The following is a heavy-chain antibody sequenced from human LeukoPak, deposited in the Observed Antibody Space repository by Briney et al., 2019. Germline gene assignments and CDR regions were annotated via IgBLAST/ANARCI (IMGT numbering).Heavy chain of an antibody. J-gene: IGHJ4*02. CDR2: INEDGSDK. CDR3: ASGGHLDW. CDR1: GLTFSGFW. Sequence: PGGSLRLSCAASGLTFSGFWMSWVRQAPGKGLEWVANINEDGSDKYFVDSVKGRFTISRGNAKNSLYLQMNSLRDEDTAVYYCASGGHLDWWGQGTLVTVSS. D-gene: IGHD2-15*01. V-gene: IGHV3-7*01.